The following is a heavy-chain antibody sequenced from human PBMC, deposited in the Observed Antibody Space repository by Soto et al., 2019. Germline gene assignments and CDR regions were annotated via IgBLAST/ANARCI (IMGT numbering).Heavy chain of an antibody. CDR3: AKDPSIAAPQQYYYYYYGMDV. CDR2: ISYDGSNK. J-gene: IGHJ6*02. V-gene: IGHV3-30*18. D-gene: IGHD6-6*01. Sequence: GGSLRLSCAASGFTFSSYGMHWVRQAPGKGLEWVAVISYDGSNKYYADSVKGRFTISRDNSKNTLYLQMNSLRAEDTAVYYCAKDPSIAAPQQYYYYYYGMDVWGQGTTVTVSS. CDR1: GFTFSSYG.